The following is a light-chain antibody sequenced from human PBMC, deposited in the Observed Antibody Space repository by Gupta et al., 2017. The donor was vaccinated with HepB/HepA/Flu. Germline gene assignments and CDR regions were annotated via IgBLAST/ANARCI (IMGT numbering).Light chain of an antibody. V-gene: IGLV2-23*02. CDR1: SSDVGSYSL. CDR2: EVT. CDR3: CSYAGRDTLV. J-gene: IGLJ2*01. Sequence: QSALTQPASVSGFPGQSITISCTGTSSDVGSYSLVSWYQQHPGKAPKLLIYEVTKWPSGISSRFSGSKSGNTASLTISGLQAEDEADYYCCSYAGRDTLVFGGGTKVTVL.